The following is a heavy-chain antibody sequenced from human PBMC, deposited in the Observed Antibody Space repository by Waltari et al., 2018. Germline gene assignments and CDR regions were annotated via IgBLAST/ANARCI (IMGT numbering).Heavy chain of an antibody. CDR1: GIIFNNFA. D-gene: IGHD1-20*01. CDR3: AKPFYNWDDPLHS. Sequence: EVQLLESGGGLVQPGGSLRLSCAAYGIIFNNFAINWVRLAPGTGLDWVAAITVSDDTFYADSVMGRFTVSRDTSKNTVYLQMNGLRAEDTAIYYCAKPFYNWDDPLHSWGQGTLVAVSS. J-gene: IGHJ4*02. CDR2: ITVSDDT. V-gene: IGHV3-23*01.